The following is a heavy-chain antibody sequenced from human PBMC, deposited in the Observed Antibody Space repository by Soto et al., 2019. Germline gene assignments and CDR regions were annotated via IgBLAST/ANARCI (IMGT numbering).Heavy chain of an antibody. CDR2: ISSSSSST. CDR1: GFIFSDYY. Sequence: QEQLVESGGDLVKPGGSLRLSCAASGFIFSDYYMSWIRQAPGKGLEWISHISSSSSSTNYADSVKGRFTIARDNAKNSLYLQMNSLRADDTAMYYCARVSDTGSYYTVWGQGTLVTVSS. V-gene: IGHV3-11*05. D-gene: IGHD1-26*01. J-gene: IGHJ4*02. CDR3: ARVSDTGSYYTV.